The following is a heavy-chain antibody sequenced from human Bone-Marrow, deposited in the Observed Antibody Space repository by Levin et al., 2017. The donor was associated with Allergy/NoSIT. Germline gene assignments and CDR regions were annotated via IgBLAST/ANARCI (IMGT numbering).Heavy chain of an antibody. J-gene: IGHJ5*02. CDR2: IFYRGNT. V-gene: IGHV4-31*03. Sequence: SETLSLTCTVSDGSISSSGFYWTWIRQHPEKGLEWLGYIFYRGNTYYSPSLKSRVTISVDTFKNQFSLKLTSVTAADTAVYYCARTAGYCTSASFLGWFDPWGQGVQVTVSS. CDR3: ARTAGYCTSASFLGWFDP. CDR1: DGSISSSGFY. D-gene: IGHD2-2*01.